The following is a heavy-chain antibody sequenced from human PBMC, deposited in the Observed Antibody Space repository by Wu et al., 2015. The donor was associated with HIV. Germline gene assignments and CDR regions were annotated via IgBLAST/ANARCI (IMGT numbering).Heavy chain of an antibody. J-gene: IGHJ4*02. D-gene: IGHD3-22*01. V-gene: IGHV1-69*13. Sequence: QVQLVQSGAEVKKPGSSVKVSCKASGGTFSSYAISWVRQAPGQGLEWMGRIIPIFGTANYAQKFQGRVTITADESTSTAYMELSSLRSEDTAVYYCARGSPSDYYDSSGYSDAFGNWGQGTLVTVSS. CDR1: GGTFSSYA. CDR2: IIPIFGTA. CDR3: ARGSPSDYYDSSGYSDAFGN.